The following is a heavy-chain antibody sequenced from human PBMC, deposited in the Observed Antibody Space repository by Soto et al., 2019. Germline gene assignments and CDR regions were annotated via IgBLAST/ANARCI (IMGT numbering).Heavy chain of an antibody. V-gene: IGHV4-59*01. D-gene: IGHD3-3*01. J-gene: IGHJ6*02. Sequence: SETLSLTCTVSGGSISSYYWSWIRQPPGKGLEWIGYIYYSGSTNYNPSLKSRVTISVDTSKNQFSLKLSSVTAADTAVYYCARGYYDFWSGYYTPYYYGMDVWGQGTTVTV. CDR2: IYYSGST. CDR3: ARGYYDFWSGYYTPYYYGMDV. CDR1: GGSISSYY.